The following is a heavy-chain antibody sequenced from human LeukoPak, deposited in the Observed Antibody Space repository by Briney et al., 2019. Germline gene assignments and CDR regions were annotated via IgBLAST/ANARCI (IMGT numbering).Heavy chain of an antibody. CDR2: ITSTSYI. J-gene: IGHJ4*02. V-gene: IGHV3-21*01. Sequence: GGSLRLSCAATGFTLSGHSMNWVRQAPGKGLDWVSSITSTSYIYYADSVKGRFTISRDNAKNSLYLQMNSLRAEDTAVYYCARDPRSMTTVTLGKDYWGQGTLVTVSS. CDR3: ARDPRSMTTVTLGKDY. D-gene: IGHD4-17*01. CDR1: GFTLSGHS.